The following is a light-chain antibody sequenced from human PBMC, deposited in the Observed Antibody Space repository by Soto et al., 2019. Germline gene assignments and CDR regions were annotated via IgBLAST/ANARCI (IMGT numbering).Light chain of an antibody. V-gene: IGLV2-14*01. CDR2: DVS. Sequence: QFALTQPASGSGSPGQSITISCTGTSSDVGGYNYVSWYQQHPGKAPKLMIYDVSNRPSGVSNRFSGSKSGNTASLTISGLQAEDEADYYCSSYTSSSTLLVFGTGTKLTVL. CDR1: SSDVGGYNY. J-gene: IGLJ1*01. CDR3: SSYTSSSTLLV.